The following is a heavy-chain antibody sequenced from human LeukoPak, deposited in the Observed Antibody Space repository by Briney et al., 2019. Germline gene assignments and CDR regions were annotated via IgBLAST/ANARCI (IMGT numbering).Heavy chain of an antibody. D-gene: IGHD4-17*01. V-gene: IGHV4-61*02. CDR3: ARSEADYGAFDI. CDR2: IYTSGST. Sequence: PSETLSLTCTVSGGSISSGSYYWSWIRQPAGKGLEWIGRIYTSGSTNYNPSLKSRVTISVDTSKNQFSLKLSPVTAADTAVYYCARSEADYGAFDIWGQGTMVTVSS. J-gene: IGHJ3*02. CDR1: GGSISSGSYY.